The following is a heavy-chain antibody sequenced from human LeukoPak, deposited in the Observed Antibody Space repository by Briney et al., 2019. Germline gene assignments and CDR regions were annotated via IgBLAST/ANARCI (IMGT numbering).Heavy chain of an antibody. Sequence: SETLSLTCTVSGGSISSYYWGWIRQPPGKGLEWIGYISYSGSTNYKPSLKSRVSISVDTSKNQYSLKLSSVTAADTAVYYCARVIAAAEPTFDYWGQGTLVTVSS. CDR2: ISYSGST. J-gene: IGHJ4*02. CDR1: GGSISSYY. V-gene: IGHV4-59*01. D-gene: IGHD6-13*01. CDR3: ARVIAAAEPTFDY.